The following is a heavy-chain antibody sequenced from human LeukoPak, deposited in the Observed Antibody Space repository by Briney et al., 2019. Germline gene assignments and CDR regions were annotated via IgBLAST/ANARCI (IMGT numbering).Heavy chain of an antibody. CDR2: IKQDGSGK. CDR1: GFTFSSYW. J-gene: IGHJ4*02. V-gene: IGHV3-7*05. Sequence: TRGSLRLSCAASGFTFSSYWRTWVRQAPGKGLEWVANIKQDGSGKYYVAAVKGRFTISRDNGKTSVYLQMNSLRVEDTAVYWCARSEEWGQGTLVIVSS. CDR3: ARSEE.